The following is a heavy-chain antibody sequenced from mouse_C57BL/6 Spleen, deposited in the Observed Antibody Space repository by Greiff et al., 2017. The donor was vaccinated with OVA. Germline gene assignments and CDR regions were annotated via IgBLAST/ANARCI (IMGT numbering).Heavy chain of an antibody. D-gene: IGHD3-2*02. CDR3: ARGRSGYYYAMDY. CDR2: IDPSDSYT. CDR1: GYTFTSYW. J-gene: IGHJ4*01. V-gene: IGHV1-50*01. Sequence: VQLQQPGAELVKPGASVKLSCKASGYTFTSYWMQWVKQRPGQGLEWIGEIDPSDSYTNYNQKFKGKATLTVDTSSSTAYMQLSSLTSEDSAVYYCARGRSGYYYAMDYWGQGTSVTVSS.